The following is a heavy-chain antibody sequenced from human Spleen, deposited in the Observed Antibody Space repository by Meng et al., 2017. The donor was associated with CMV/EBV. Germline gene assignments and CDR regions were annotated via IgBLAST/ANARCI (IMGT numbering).Heavy chain of an antibody. V-gene: IGHV4-39*07. J-gene: IGHJ3*02. CDR3: ARDIDCTVTTCYFEDGFDI. Sequence: SETLSLTCTVSGDSISSARYFWGWIRQPPGKGLEWIGNIYKSGRTFYSPSLKTRVTMSVDTSKNQFSLKLRSVTAEDTAVYYCARDIDCTVTTCYFEDGFDIWGQGTMVTVSS. CDR1: GDSISSARYF. D-gene: IGHD2-2*01. CDR2: IYKSGRT.